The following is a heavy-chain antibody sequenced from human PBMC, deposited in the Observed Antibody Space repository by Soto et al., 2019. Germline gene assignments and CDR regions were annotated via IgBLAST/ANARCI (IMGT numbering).Heavy chain of an antibody. CDR1: GFTFSNSA. Sequence: GGSLRLSCAASGFTFSNSAMNWVRQAPGKGLEWVSGVSGGGDKTYYADSVKGRFTISRDNSKSTLYLQMNSLRAEDTAVYYCAKVRAVIAVTATVDYWGQGTLVTVSS. D-gene: IGHD6-19*01. V-gene: IGHV3-23*01. J-gene: IGHJ4*02. CDR3: AKVRAVIAVTATVDY. CDR2: VSGGGDKT.